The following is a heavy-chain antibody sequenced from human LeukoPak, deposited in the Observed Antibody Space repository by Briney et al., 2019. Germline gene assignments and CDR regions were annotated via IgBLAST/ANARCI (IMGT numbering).Heavy chain of an antibody. V-gene: IGHV1-69*13. CDR1: GGTFSSYA. Sequence: ASVKVSCKASGGTFSSYAISWVRQAPGQGLEWMGGIIPIFGTANYAQKFQGRVTITADESTSTAYMELSSLRSEDTAVYYCARAAVTIFGVVIRAFDIWGQGTMVTVSS. J-gene: IGHJ3*02. D-gene: IGHD3-3*01. CDR2: IIPIFGTA. CDR3: ARAAVTIFGVVIRAFDI.